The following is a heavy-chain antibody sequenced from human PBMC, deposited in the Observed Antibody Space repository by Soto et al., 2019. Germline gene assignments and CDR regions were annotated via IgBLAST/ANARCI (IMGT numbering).Heavy chain of an antibody. V-gene: IGHV4-31*03. Sequence: QVQLQESGPGLVKPSQTLSLTCTVSGGSISSGGYYWSWIRQHPGKGLEWIGYIYYSGSTYYNPSHKSRVTISVDTSKNQFSLKLSSVTAADTAVYYCARGRDYIWGSYRYLYDYWGQGTLVTVSS. CDR3: ARGRDYIWGSYRYLYDY. D-gene: IGHD3-16*02. CDR1: GGSISSGGYY. CDR2: IYYSGST. J-gene: IGHJ4*02.